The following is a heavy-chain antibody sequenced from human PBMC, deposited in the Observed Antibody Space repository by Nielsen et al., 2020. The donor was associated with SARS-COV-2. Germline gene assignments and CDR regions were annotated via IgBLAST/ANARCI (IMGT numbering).Heavy chain of an antibody. Sequence: GESLKISCTASGVPFSSYAMSWVRQAPGKGLERVSAISASGISTYYADSVKGRFAISRDNSKNTLYLQMSSLRSEDTALYYCTQDVRFGGQGTLVTVSS. CDR1: GVPFSSYA. CDR2: ISASGIST. V-gene: IGHV3-23*01. CDR3: TQDVRF. D-gene: IGHD3-16*01. J-gene: IGHJ1*01.